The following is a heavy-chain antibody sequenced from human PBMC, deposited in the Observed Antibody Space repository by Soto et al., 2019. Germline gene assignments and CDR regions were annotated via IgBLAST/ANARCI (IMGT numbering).Heavy chain of an antibody. CDR3: AARRGDYYDSYLDY. CDR2: IVVGSGNT. J-gene: IGHJ4*02. CDR1: GFTFTSSA. V-gene: IGHV1-58*01. Sequence: GASVKVSCKATGFTFTSSAVQWVRQARGQRLEWIGWIVVGSGNTKYAEKFQERVTITRDRSTSTAYMELSSLRSEDTAVYYCAARRGDYYDSYLDYWGQGTLVTVSS. D-gene: IGHD3-22*01.